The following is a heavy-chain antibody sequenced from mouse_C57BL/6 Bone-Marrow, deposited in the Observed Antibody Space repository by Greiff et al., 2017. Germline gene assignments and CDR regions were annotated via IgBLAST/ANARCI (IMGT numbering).Heavy chain of an antibody. J-gene: IGHJ2*01. V-gene: IGHV1-82*01. CDR2: IYPGDGDT. CDR3: ARYYYGYYFDY. CDR1: GYAFSSSW. Sequence: QVQLKESGPELVKPGASVKIFCKASGYAFSSSWMNWVKQRPGKGLEWIGRIYPGDGDTNYNGKFKGKATLTADKSSSTAYMQLSSLTSEDSAVYFCARYYYGYYFDYWGQGTTRAVSS. D-gene: IGHD1-1*01.